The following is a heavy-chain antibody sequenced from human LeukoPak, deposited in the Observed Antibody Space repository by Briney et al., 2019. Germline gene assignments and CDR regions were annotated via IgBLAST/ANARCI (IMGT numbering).Heavy chain of an antibody. CDR3: ARVLLWFGEPSDFDY. V-gene: IGHV3-30*04. CDR2: ISYDGSNK. D-gene: IGHD3-10*01. Sequence: GGSLRLSCAASGFTFSSYAMHWVRQAPGKGLGWVAVISYDGSNKYYADSVKGRFTISRDNSKNTLYLQMNSLRAEDTAVYYCARVLLWFGEPSDFDYWGQGTLVTVSS. J-gene: IGHJ4*02. CDR1: GFTFSSYA.